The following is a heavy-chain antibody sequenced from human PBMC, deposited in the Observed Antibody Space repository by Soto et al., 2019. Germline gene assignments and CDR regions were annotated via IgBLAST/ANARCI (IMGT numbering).Heavy chain of an antibody. V-gene: IGHV3-66*01. CDR3: ARDAPLGYCSGGSCYSEFYFDY. J-gene: IGHJ4*02. D-gene: IGHD2-15*01. CDR2: IYSGGST. Sequence: LSLTCAASGFTVSSNYMSWVRQAPGKGLEWVSVIYSGGSTYYADSVKGRFTISRDNSKNTLYFQMNSLRAEDTAVYYCARDAPLGYCSGGSCYSEFYFDYWGQGTLVTVSS. CDR1: GFTVSSNY.